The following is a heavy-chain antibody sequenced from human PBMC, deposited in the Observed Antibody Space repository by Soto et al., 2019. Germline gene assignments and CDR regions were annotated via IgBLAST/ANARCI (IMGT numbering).Heavy chain of an antibody. D-gene: IGHD5-18*01. CDR3: ATSRYSYGPNPLLY. J-gene: IGHJ4*01. V-gene: IGHV4-31*03. CDR1: GGSISSGGYY. CDR2: IYYIGST. Sequence: QVQLQESGPGLVKPSQTLSLTCTVSGGSISSGGYYWSWICQHPGKGLEWIGYIYYIGSTYYNPSLNIRVTISLDTSNNQFSLKLSSVTAPDTAVYYSATSRYSYGPNPLLYWRHQTLLTVSS.